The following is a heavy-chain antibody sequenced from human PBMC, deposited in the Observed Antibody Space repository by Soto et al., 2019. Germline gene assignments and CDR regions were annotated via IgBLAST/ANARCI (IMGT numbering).Heavy chain of an antibody. D-gene: IGHD3-22*01. CDR1: GGSISSRNSH. CDR3: ARVIASYWYFDL. J-gene: IGHJ2*01. CDR2: ISSSGTT. Sequence: QLQLQESGPGLVKPSETLSLTCAVSGGSISSRNSHWGWVRQPPGKGLEWLASISSSGTTYYNASLKSRVTISSDTSKNQFSLNLNSVTAADTAVYYCARVIASYWYFDLWGRGTLVTVSS. V-gene: IGHV4-39*01.